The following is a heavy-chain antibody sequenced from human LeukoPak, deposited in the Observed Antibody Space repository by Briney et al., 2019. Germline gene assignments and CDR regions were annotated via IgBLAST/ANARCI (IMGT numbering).Heavy chain of an antibody. CDR3: ARGGAIFLNWFDP. J-gene: IGHJ5*02. V-gene: IGHV3-53*01. D-gene: IGHD3-3*02. Sequence: GGSLRLSCAASGFTVRSNYMSWVRQAPGKGLEWVSVIYSGGSTYYADSVKGRFTISRDNSKNTLYLQMNSLRAEDTAVYYCARGGAIFLNWFDPWGQGTLVTVSS. CDR2: IYSGGST. CDR1: GFTVRSNY.